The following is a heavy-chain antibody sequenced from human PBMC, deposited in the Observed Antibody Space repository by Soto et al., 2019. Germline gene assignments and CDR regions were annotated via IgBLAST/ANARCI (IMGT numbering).Heavy chain of an antibody. Sequence: QVQLVESGGGVVQPGRSLRLSCAASGFTFSTYGMQWVRQAPGKGLEWVAIISYDGSKKYYADSTKGRFTISRDNSKNTLYLQMNSLRAEDTALYHCAKDSGARSSDYWGQGTLVTVSS. V-gene: IGHV3-30*18. D-gene: IGHD6-6*01. J-gene: IGHJ4*02. CDR1: GFTFSTYG. CDR3: AKDSGARSSDY. CDR2: ISYDGSKK.